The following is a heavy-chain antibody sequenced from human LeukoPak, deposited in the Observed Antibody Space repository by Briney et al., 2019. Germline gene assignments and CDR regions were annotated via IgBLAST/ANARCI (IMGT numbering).Heavy chain of an antibody. V-gene: IGHV4-34*01. CDR3: ARGSGYYTPY. J-gene: IGHJ4*02. Sequence: PSETLSLTCAVYGGSLSGYYWSWIRQPPGKGLEWIGEINHSGNTNYNPSLKSRVTISVDTSKNQFSLKLSSVTAADTAVYYCARGSGYYTPYWGQGTLVTVSS. D-gene: IGHD3-3*01. CDR1: GGSLSGYY. CDR2: INHSGNT.